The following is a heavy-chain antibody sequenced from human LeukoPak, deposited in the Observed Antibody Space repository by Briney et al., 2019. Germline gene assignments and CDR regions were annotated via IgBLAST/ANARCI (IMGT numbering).Heavy chain of an antibody. D-gene: IGHD3-3*01. CDR1: GYTFTSYA. J-gene: IGHJ4*02. V-gene: IGHV1-24*01. CDR2: FDPEDGET. CDR3: ATLVYYDFWSGFGY. Sequence: ASVKVSCKASGYTFTSYAMNWVRQAPGKGLEWMGGFDPEDGETIYAQKFQGRVTMTEDTSTDTAYMELSSLRSEDTAVYYCATLVYYDFWSGFGYWGQGTLVTVSS.